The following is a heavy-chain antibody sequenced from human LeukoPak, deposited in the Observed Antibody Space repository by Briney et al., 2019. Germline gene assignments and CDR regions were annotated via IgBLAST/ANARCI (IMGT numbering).Heavy chain of an antibody. CDR1: GGSISSYY. CDR2: INHSGST. V-gene: IGHV4-34*01. Sequence: SGTLSLTCTVSGGSISSYYWSWIRQPPGKGLEWIGEINHSGSTNYNPSLKSRVTISVDTSKNQFSLKLSSVTAADTAVYYCARGRGSISGEAFDYWGQGTLVTVSS. J-gene: IGHJ4*02. CDR3: ARGRGSISGEAFDY. D-gene: IGHD3-10*01.